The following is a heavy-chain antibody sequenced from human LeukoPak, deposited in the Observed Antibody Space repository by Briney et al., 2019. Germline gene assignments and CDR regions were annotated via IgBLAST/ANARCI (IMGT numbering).Heavy chain of an antibody. CDR3: TNSFSDFWIDP. J-gene: IGHJ5*02. D-gene: IGHD3-3*01. CDR1: GFTFSDSA. Sequence: PGGSLRLSCGASGFTFSDSAMHWVRQASGKGVEWIGRIRSKTNDYATAYTGSLKGRFTISRDDSKNMAYLQMNSLKTEDTAVYYCTNSFSDFWIDPWGRGTLVTVSS. V-gene: IGHV3-73*01. CDR2: IRSKTNDYAT.